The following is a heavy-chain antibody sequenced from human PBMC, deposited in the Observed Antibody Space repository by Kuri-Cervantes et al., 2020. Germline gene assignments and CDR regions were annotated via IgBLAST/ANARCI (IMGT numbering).Heavy chain of an antibody. CDR3: ARDRSARGWYYGMDV. Sequence: GGSLRLSCAASGFTFSSYAMHWVRQAPGKGLEWVAIIWYDGSNKYYTDSVKGRFTISRDNSKNTLYLQMNSLRAEDTAVYYCARDRSARGWYYGMDVWGQGTTVTVSS. CDR1: GFTFSSYA. V-gene: IGHV3-33*08. CDR2: IWYDGSNK. D-gene: IGHD6-19*01. J-gene: IGHJ6*02.